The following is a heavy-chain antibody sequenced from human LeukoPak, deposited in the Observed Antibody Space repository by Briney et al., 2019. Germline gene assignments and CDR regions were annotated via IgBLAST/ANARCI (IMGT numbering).Heavy chain of an antibody. CDR3: ARDYLGYCSGGSCYLFDP. J-gene: IGHJ5*02. V-gene: IGHV1-2*02. CDR2: INPNSSGT. D-gene: IGHD2-15*01. CDR1: GYTFTGYY. Sequence: GASVKVSCKASGYTFTGYYMHWVRQAPGQGLEWMGWINPNSSGTNYAQKFQGRVTMTRDTSISTAYMELSRLRSDDTAVYYCARDYLGYCSGGSCYLFDPWGQGTLVTVSS.